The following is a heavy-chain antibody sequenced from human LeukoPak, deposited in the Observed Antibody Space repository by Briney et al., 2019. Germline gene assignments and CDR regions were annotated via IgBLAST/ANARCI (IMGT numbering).Heavy chain of an antibody. V-gene: IGHV3-11*05. Sequence: LSLTCAVYDGSFSGYYWSWIRQAPGKGLEWVSYISSSSSYTNYADSVKGRFTISRDNAKNSLYLQMNSLRAEDTAVYYCARDRGGSGRWGQGTLVTVSS. CDR1: DGSFSGYY. J-gene: IGHJ4*02. D-gene: IGHD3-10*01. CDR3: ARDRGGSGR. CDR2: ISSSSSYT.